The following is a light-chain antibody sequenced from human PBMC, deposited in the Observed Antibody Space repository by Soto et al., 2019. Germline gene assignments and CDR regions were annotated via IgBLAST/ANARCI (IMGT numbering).Light chain of an antibody. J-gene: IGLJ2*01. CDR2: EVN. V-gene: IGLV2-14*01. CDR1: RSDVGGYDY. Sequence: QSVLTQPASVSGPPGQSITISCTGSRSDVGGYDYVSWYQHHPGKAPKLVIYEVNNRPSGVSDRFSGSKSGNTASLTISGLQSEDEADYYCSSYTSSSTLVFGGGTQLTVL. CDR3: SSYTSSSTLV.